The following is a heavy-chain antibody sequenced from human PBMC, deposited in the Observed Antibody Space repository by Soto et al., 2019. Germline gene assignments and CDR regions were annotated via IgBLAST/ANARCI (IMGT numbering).Heavy chain of an antibody. CDR2: INQDRSVS. CDR1: GFTFSSHW. CDR3: ATNPGYSYGSGRSIYYNWFDP. Sequence: GGSLRLSCVASGFTFSSHWMYWVRQAPGKGLEWMANINQDRSVSDYVDSVKGRFTISRDNAKNSLYLQMNSLRDEDTAVYYCATNPGYSYGSGRSIYYNWFDPWGQGTLVTVSS. J-gene: IGHJ5*02. D-gene: IGHD5-18*01. V-gene: IGHV3-7*01.